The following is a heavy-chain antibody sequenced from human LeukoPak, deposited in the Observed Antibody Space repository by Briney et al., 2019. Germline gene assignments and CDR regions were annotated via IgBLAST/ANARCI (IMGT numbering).Heavy chain of an antibody. Sequence: ASVTVSCKASGYTFTGYGISWVRQDPGQGLEWMGWISAYNGNTNYAQKLQGRVTMTTDTSTSTAYMELRSLRSDDTAVYYCARSIDFWSPIDYWGQGTLVTVSS. J-gene: IGHJ4*02. CDR2: ISAYNGNT. V-gene: IGHV1-18*01. CDR1: GYTFTGYG. CDR3: ARSIDFWSPIDY. D-gene: IGHD3-3*01.